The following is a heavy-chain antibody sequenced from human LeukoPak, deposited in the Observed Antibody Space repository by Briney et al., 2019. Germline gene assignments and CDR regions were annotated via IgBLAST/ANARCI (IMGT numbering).Heavy chain of an antibody. Sequence: GGSLRLSCAASGFTFSSYSMNWVRQAPGKGLEWVSSISSSSSYIYYADSVKGRFTISRDNAKNSLYLQMNSLKAEDTAVYYCARDQGPARGFDYWGQGTLVTVFS. D-gene: IGHD2-2*01. CDR3: ARDQGPARGFDY. CDR1: GFTFSSYS. J-gene: IGHJ4*02. V-gene: IGHV3-21*01. CDR2: ISSSSSYI.